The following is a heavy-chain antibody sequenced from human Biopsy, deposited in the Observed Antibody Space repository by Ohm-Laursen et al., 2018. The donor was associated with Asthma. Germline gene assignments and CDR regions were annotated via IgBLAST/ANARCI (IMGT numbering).Heavy chain of an antibody. CDR1: GGTFNTYV. J-gene: IGHJ4*02. CDR2: VNSVFGTT. Sequence: SSVKVSCKSLGGTFNTYVIGWVRQAPGQGLEWMGGVNSVFGTTTYPQKLQDRVTITADDSTSTVYMELSSLRSEDTAVYYCARKAGSCISRTCYSLDFWGQGTLVTVSS. CDR3: ARKAGSCISRTCYSLDF. V-gene: IGHV1-69*01. D-gene: IGHD2-2*01.